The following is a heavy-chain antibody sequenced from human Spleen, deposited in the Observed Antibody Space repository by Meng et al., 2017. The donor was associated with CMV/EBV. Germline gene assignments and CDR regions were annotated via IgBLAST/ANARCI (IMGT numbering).Heavy chain of an antibody. D-gene: IGHD3-10*01. CDR2: IDPKSGGT. Sequence: SCGSSGYTCSDDHMHWLRQAPGQGPEWMGWIDPKSGGTDYAQRFEGRVTMTADTYTRTVYLELSRLTKGDTATYYCARDVQFGAAGYWGHGTLVTVSS. CDR1: GYTCSDDH. J-gene: IGHJ4*01. CDR3: ARDVQFGAAGY. V-gene: IGHV1-2*02.